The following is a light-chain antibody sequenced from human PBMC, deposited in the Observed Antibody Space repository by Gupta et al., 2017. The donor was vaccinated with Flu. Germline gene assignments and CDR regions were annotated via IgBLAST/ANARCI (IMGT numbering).Light chain of an antibody. CDR3: QQYDSSPLT. V-gene: IGKV4-1*01. CDR1: QSVLYSSNNKNY. Sequence: DIVMTQSPDSLAVSLGERATINCKSSQSVLYSSNNKNYLAWYQQKPGQPPKLLIYWASTREYGVPDRISGGGSGTDFTLTISSLQAEDVAVYYCQQYDSSPLTFGGGTKVEIK. CDR2: WAS. J-gene: IGKJ4*01.